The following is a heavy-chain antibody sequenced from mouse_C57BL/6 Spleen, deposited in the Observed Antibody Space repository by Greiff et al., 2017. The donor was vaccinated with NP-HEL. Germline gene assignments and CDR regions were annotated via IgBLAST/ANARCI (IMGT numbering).Heavy chain of an antibody. D-gene: IGHD2-4*01. J-gene: IGHJ3*01. Sequence: QVQLQQSGAELARPGASVKLSCKASGYTFTSYGISWVKQRTGQGLEWIGEIYPRSGNTYYNEKFKGKATLTADKSSSTAYMELRSLTSEDSAVYFCARWDYDYDGGFAYWGQGTLVTVSA. V-gene: IGHV1-81*01. CDR3: ARWDYDYDGGFAY. CDR1: GYTFTSYG. CDR2: IYPRSGNT.